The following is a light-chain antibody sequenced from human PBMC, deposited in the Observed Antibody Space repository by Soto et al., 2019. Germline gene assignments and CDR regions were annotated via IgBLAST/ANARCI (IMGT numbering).Light chain of an antibody. CDR2: EVS. CDR1: SSDVGGYKY. V-gene: IGLV2-14*01. Sequence: QSVLTQPASVSGSPGPSITISCTGTSSDVGGYKYVSWYQQHPGKAPKLMIYEVSHRPSGVSDRFSGYKSGNTASLTISGLQAEDEADYYCSSYTSSSTPYVFGTGTKVTVL. J-gene: IGLJ1*01. CDR3: SSYTSSSTPYV.